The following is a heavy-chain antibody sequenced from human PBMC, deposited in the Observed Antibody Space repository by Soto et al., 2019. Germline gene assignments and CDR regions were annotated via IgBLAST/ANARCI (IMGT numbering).Heavy chain of an antibody. CDR3: AKVSSSWYAGFFDL. CDR2: LSDSGGSI. D-gene: IGHD2-8*01. CDR1: GFTFSRHA. Sequence: EVQLLESGGGLVQPGGSLRLSCTASGFTFSRHAMTWVRQAPGKGLEWVSGLSDSGGSIYYADSVKGRFTISRDNSMKTLYLQRTTLRAEDTAIYYCAKVSSSWYAGFFDLWGQGTLVTVSS. V-gene: IGHV3-23*01. J-gene: IGHJ4*02.